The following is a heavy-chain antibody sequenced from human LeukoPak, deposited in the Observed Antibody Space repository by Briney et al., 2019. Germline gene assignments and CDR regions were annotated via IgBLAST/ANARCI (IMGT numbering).Heavy chain of an antibody. V-gene: IGHV3-66*01. Sequence: GGSLRRYCAATGFTFGSNYMSGVRQAAGKGMSRGSVIYSGGSAYYADSVKGRFTISRDNSKNTLYLQMNSLRAEDTAVYYCARERFSYDSGSYYFDYWGQGTLVTVSS. CDR2: IYSGGSA. CDR1: GFTFGSNY. D-gene: IGHD3-10*01. CDR3: ARERFSYDSGSYYFDY. J-gene: IGHJ4*02.